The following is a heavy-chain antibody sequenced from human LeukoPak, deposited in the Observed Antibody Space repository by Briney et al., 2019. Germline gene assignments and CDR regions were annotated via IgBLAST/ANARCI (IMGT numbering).Heavy chain of an antibody. Sequence: PGGSLRLSCATTGFTFTSYWMNWVRQAPGKGLLWVSRSNTDGSITRYVDSVKGRFTISRDNAKNTLYLQMNSLRVEDTAVYYCARQGYSSGDMDVWGKGTTVTVSS. V-gene: IGHV3-74*01. CDR1: GFTFTSYW. CDR2: SNTDGSIT. J-gene: IGHJ6*03. D-gene: IGHD6-19*01. CDR3: ARQGYSSGDMDV.